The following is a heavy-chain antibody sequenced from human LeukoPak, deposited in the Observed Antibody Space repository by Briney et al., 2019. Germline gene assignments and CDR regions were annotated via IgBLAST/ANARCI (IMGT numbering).Heavy chain of an antibody. CDR3: ARDVISVAGTRGSIYFDY. D-gene: IGHD6-19*01. J-gene: IGHJ4*02. CDR1: GYRFTAYS. Sequence: ASVKVSCKASGYRFTAYSIHWVRQAPGLGLEWMGWINPNSGGTNYAQKFQGRVTMTRDTSISTAYMELSRLRSDDTAVYYCARDVISVAGTRGSIYFDYWGQGTLVTVSS. V-gene: IGHV1-2*02. CDR2: INPNSGGT.